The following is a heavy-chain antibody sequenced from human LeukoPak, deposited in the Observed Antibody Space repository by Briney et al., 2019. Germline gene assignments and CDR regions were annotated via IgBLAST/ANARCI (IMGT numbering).Heavy chain of an antibody. J-gene: IGHJ3*02. CDR2: IIPILGIA. D-gene: IGHD4-17*01. V-gene: IGHV1-69*04. CDR3: ARGSAYDYGDYGSLWLGAFDI. Sequence: SVKVSCKASGGTFSSYAISWVRQAPGQGLEWMGRIIPILGIANYAQKFQGRVTITADKSTSTAYMELSSLRSEDTAVYYCARGSAYDYGDYGSLWLGAFDIWGRGTMVTVSS. CDR1: GGTFSSYA.